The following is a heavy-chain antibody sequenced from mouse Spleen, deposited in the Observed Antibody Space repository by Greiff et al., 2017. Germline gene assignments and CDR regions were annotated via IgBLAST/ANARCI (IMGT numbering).Heavy chain of an antibody. J-gene: IGHJ4*01. D-gene: IGHD2-14*01. CDR3: ARRKENYRYLYAMDY. CDR1: GYTFTSYT. CDR2: INPSSGYT. V-gene: IGHV1-4*02. Sequence: VKLVESAAELARPGASVKMSCKASGYTFTSYTMHWVKQRPGQGLEWIGYINPSSGYTEYNQKFKDKTTLTADKSSSTAYMQLSSLTSEDSAVYYCARRKENYRYLYAMDYWGQGTSVTVSS.